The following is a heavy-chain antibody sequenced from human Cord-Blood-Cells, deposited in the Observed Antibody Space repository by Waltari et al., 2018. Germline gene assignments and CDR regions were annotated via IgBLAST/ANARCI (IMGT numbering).Heavy chain of an antibody. J-gene: IGHJ4*02. CDR1: GYTFTSYY. CDR3: ARLYNWNYYFDY. V-gene: IGHV1-46*01. CDR2: INPSGGST. Sequence: QVQLVQSGAEVKKPGASVKVSCKASGYTFTSYYMPWVRQAPGQGLEWMGIINPSGGSTSYAQKFQGRVTMTRDTSTSTVYMELSSLRSEDTAVYYCARLYNWNYYFDYWGQGTLVTISS. D-gene: IGHD1-7*01.